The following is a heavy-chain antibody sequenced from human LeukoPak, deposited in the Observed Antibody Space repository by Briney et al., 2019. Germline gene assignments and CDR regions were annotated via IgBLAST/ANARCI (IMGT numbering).Heavy chain of an antibody. CDR1: GFTFSSYA. CDR2: ISGSGGAT. D-gene: IGHD3-22*01. V-gene: IGHV3-23*01. Sequence: GGSLRLSCAASGFTFSSYAMSWVRQAPGKGLEWVSAISGSGGATYYVDSVKGRFTISRDNSKNTLYLQMNSLRAEDTAVYYCARDGYDSSGYYSADWGQGTLVTVSS. CDR3: ARDGYDSSGYYSAD. J-gene: IGHJ4*02.